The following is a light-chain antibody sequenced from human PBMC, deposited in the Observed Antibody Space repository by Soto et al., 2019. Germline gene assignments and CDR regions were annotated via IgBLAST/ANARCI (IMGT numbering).Light chain of an antibody. CDR1: QSVGSN. CDR2: DAS. CDR3: QQRSNWLLT. V-gene: IGKV3-11*01. Sequence: EIVLTQSPATLSVSPGERVTLSCLARQSVGSNLAWYQQTPGQAPRVVIYDASTRATVIPARFSGSGSGTDFTLTISSLEPEDFAVYYCQQRSNWLLTFGPGTKVDI. J-gene: IGKJ3*01.